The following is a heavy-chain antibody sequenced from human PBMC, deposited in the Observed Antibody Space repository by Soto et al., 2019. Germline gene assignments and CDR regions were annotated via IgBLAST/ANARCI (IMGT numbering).Heavy chain of an antibody. J-gene: IGHJ4*02. D-gene: IGHD1-7*01. V-gene: IGHV2-5*02. CDR2: IYWDDNK. Sequence: QITLKESGPTLVKPTQTLTLTCTFSGFSLSTSGVGVGWIRQPPGKALECLALIYWDDNKRYSPSLKSRLTIATDTAKNQVVLTMTNMDPVDTATYYCEHAVTGTTKFDYWGQGTLVTVSS. CDR1: GFSLSTSGVG. CDR3: EHAVTGTTKFDY.